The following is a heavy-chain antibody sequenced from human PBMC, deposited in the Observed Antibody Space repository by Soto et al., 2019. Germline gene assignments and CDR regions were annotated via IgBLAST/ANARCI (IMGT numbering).Heavy chain of an antibody. Sequence: SETLSRTCVVYGGSFSGYYWSWIRQPPGKGLEWIGEINHSGSTNYNPSLKSRVTISVDTSKNQFSLKLSSVTAADTAVYYCARDGFGELLHDYYYYGMDVWGQGTTVTVSS. J-gene: IGHJ6*02. D-gene: IGHD3-10*01. CDR2: INHSGST. CDR1: GGSFSGYY. V-gene: IGHV4-34*01. CDR3: ARDGFGELLHDYYYYGMDV.